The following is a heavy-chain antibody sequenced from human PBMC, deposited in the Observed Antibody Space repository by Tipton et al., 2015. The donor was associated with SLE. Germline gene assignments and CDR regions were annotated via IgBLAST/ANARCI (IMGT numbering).Heavy chain of an antibody. CDR3: ARGKDI. CDR1: GGSISSGSYY. CDR2: IYTSGST. V-gene: IGHV4-61*09. J-gene: IGHJ3*02. Sequence: TLSLTCTVSGGSISSGSYYWSWIRQPAGKGLEWIGYIYTSGSTNYNPSLKSRVTISVDTSKNQFSLKLSSVTAADTAVYYCARGKDIWGQGTMVTVSS.